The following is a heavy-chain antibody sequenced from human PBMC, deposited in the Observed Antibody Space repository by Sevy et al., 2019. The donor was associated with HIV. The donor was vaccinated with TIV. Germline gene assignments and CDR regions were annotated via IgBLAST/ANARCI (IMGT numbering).Heavy chain of an antibody. D-gene: IGHD6-13*01. CDR2: IWYDGSNK. Sequence: GGSLGLSCAASGFTFSSYGMHWVRQAPGKGLEWVAVIWYDGSNKYYADSVKGRFTISRDNSKNTLYLQMNSLRAEDTAVYYCAREGYSSSWYLGAFDIWGQGTMVTVSS. CDR1: GFTFSSYG. J-gene: IGHJ3*02. V-gene: IGHV3-33*01. CDR3: AREGYSSSWYLGAFDI.